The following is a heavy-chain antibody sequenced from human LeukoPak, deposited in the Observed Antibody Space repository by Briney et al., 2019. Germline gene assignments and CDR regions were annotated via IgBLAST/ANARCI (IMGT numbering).Heavy chain of an antibody. CDR2: IITIISYI. V-gene: IGHV3-21*01. Sequence: GGSLRLSCAASGFTFSSYSMKWVRQARGKSLACVSSIITIISYIYYSASVKGRFTISRDNANTSLYLQMTSLRAEDTAVYYCAIYQRSVYWGQGTLVTVSS. D-gene: IGHD2/OR15-2a*01. J-gene: IGHJ4*02. CDR3: AIYQRSVY. CDR1: GFTFSSYS.